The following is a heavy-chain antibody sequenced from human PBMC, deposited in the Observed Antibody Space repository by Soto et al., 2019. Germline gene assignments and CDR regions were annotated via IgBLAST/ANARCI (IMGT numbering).Heavy chain of an antibody. D-gene: IGHD3-16*01. J-gene: IGHJ1*01. CDR2: TSYDGSDK. CDR3: ARWGTTGGLDV. CDR1: GFTVSNNY. Sequence: VQLVESGGGLIQPGGSLRLSCAVSGFTVSNNYMSWVRQAPGKGLEWVALTSYDGSDKYYGDSVRGRFTISRDNSRNTVDLQMDSLRLEDTALYYCARWGTTGGLDVWGQGTLVSVSS. V-gene: IGHV3-30*03.